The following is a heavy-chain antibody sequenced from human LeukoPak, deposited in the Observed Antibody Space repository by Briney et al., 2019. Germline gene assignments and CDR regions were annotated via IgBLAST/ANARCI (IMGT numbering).Heavy chain of an antibody. CDR2: ISGSGGST. V-gene: IGHV3-23*01. Sequence: PGGSLRLSCAASGFTFSSYTMSWVRQAPGKGLEWVSAISGSGGSTYYADSVKGRFTISRDNSKNTLYLQMNSLRAEDTAVYYCARVYCSGGSCYDQTFDYWGQGTLVTVSS. D-gene: IGHD2-15*01. CDR3: ARVYCSGGSCYDQTFDY. J-gene: IGHJ4*02. CDR1: GFTFSSYT.